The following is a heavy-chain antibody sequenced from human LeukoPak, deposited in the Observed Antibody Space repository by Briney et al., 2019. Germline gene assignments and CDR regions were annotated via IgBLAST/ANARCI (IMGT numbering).Heavy chain of an antibody. CDR2: IIGIGGST. D-gene: IGHD4-17*01. CDR1: ALPSSGSA. V-gene: IGHV3-23*01. J-gene: IGHJ4*02. Sequence: GRTLRLSCAASALPSSGSAMSGASQAPGKGLEWVSAIIGIGGSTYYALSVKGRFIISRDNSKNTLYLQMNSLRAEDTAVYYCAKEVYGDYEYYFDYWGQGTLVTVSS. CDR3: AKEVYGDYEYYFDY.